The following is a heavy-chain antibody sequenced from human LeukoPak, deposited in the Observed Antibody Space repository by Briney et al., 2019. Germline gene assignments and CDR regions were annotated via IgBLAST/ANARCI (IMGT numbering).Heavy chain of an antibody. Sequence: VASVKVSCKASGYPFTNNCLHWVRQAPGQGLEWMGMIYPRDGSTSYAQNFQGRVTVTRDTSTTTVHMELRGLRSEDTAVYYCARDQEGFDYWGQGTVVTVSS. CDR2: IYPRDGST. CDR1: GYPFTNNC. J-gene: IGHJ4*02. CDR3: ARDQEGFDY. V-gene: IGHV1-46*01.